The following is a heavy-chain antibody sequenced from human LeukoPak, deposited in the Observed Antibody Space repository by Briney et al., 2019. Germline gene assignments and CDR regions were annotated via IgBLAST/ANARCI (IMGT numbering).Heavy chain of an antibody. J-gene: IGHJ4*02. CDR3: AKDEDSSGWYDLGGY. V-gene: IGHV3-23*01. Sequence: GGSLRLSCAASGLTFSSYAMSWVRQAPGKGLEWVSAISGSGGSTYYADSVKCRFTISRDNSKNTLYLQMNSLRAEDTAVYYCAKDEDSSGWYDLGGYWGQGTLVTVSS. CDR2: ISGSGGST. D-gene: IGHD6-19*01. CDR1: GLTFSSYA.